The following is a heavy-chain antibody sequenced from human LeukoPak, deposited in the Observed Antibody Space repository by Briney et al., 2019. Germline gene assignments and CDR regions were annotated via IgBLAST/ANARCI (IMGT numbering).Heavy chain of an antibody. Sequence: PGGSLRLSCATSGFTFSSNWMSWVRHVPGRGLDWVANIKPDGSAQYYAASVKGRFTISRDNAKNSLYLQMNSLRAEDTAVYYCARTYSNYFDYWGQGTLVTVSS. J-gene: IGHJ4*02. CDR1: GFTFSSNW. V-gene: IGHV3-7*03. D-gene: IGHD4-11*01. CDR2: IKPDGSAQ. CDR3: ARTYSNYFDY.